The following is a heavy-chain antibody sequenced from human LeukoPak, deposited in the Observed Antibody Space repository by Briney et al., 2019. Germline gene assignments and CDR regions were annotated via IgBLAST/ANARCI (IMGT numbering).Heavy chain of an antibody. CDR1: GFTFSSYC. Sequence: GGSLRLSCAASGFTFSSYCMSWVRQAPGKGLEWVANIKQDGSEKYYVDSVKGRFTISRDNAKNSLYLQMNSLRAEDTAVYYCARSPSTYGGYFVYWGQGTLVTVSS. D-gene: IGHD5-12*01. CDR3: ARSPSTYGGYFVY. V-gene: IGHV3-7*01. J-gene: IGHJ4*02. CDR2: IKQDGSEK.